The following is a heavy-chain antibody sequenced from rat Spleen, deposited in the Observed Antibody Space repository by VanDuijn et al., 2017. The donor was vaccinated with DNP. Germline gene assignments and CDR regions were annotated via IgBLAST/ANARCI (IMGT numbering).Heavy chain of an antibody. D-gene: IGHD1-9*01. CDR2: ISYSGST. J-gene: IGHJ1*01. CDR3: ARGVSSYYGYNSYWYFDF. CDR1: GYSITSNY. V-gene: IGHV3-1*01. Sequence: EVQLQESGSGLVKPSQPLSLTCSVTGYSITSNYWGWIRQFPGNKMEYIGHISYSGSTNYNPSLKSRISITRDTSKNHFFLHLNSVTTEDTATYYCARGVSSYYGYNSYWYFDFWGPGTMVTVSS.